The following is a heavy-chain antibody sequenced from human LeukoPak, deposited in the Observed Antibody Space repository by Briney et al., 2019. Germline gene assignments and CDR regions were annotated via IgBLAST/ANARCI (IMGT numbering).Heavy chain of an antibody. Sequence: GGSLRLSCAASGFAFSSYALHWVRQAPGKGLEWVAVIAYDGSNKYHADSVKGRFTISRDNSKNTLYLQMYSLRAEDTAVYYCMPGRGYWGQGTQVTVSS. CDR1: GFAFSSYA. CDR3: MPGRGY. J-gene: IGHJ4*02. V-gene: IGHV3-30-3*01. CDR2: IAYDGSNK. D-gene: IGHD2-15*01.